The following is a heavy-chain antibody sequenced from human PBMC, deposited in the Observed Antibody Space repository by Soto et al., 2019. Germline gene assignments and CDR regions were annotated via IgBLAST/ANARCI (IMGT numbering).Heavy chain of an antibody. Sequence: PSETLSLTCTVSGGSISSGGYYWSWIRQHPGKGLEWIGYIYYSGSTYYNPSLKSRVTISVDTSKNQFSLKLSSVTAADTAVYYCARGYGGANAFDIWGQGTMVTVSS. V-gene: IGHV4-31*03. CDR2: IYYSGST. CDR1: GGSISSGGYY. CDR3: ARGYGGANAFDI. J-gene: IGHJ3*02. D-gene: IGHD4-17*01.